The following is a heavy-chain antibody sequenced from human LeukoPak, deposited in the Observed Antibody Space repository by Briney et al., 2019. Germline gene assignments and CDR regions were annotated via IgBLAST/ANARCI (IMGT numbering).Heavy chain of an antibody. D-gene: IGHD2-15*01. CDR2: INPNSGGT. CDR1: GYNFTCYD. Sequence: ASVKLSCKASGYNFTCYDMHWVRQAPGQGLEWMGWINPNSGGTNYAQEFQGRVTMTRDTSITTAYMELSRLRSDDTAVYYCAKLDLLGYWGQGTLVTVSS. CDR3: AKLDLLGY. J-gene: IGHJ4*02. V-gene: IGHV1-2*02.